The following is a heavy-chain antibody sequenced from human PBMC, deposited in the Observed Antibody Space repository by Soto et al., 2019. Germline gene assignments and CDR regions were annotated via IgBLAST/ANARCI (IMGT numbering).Heavy chain of an antibody. CDR2: INASNGKT. CDR1: GYTFTSYA. D-gene: IGHD3-22*01. J-gene: IGHJ3*02. V-gene: IGHV1-3*01. Sequence: ASVKVSCKASGYTFTSYAMHWVRQAPGQRLEWMGWINASNGKTKYAQKFQGRVTITRDKSTSTAYMELSSLRSEDTAVYYCARDFGLYYDSSGYYLHDAFDIWGQGTMVTVSS. CDR3: ARDFGLYYDSSGYYLHDAFDI.